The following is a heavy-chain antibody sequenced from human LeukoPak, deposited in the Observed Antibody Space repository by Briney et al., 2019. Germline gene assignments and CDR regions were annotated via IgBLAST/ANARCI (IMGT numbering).Heavy chain of an antibody. CDR2: INWNGGSA. V-gene: IGHV3-20*04. Sequence: SGGSLRLSCAASGFTFDDHGMNWVRQVPGKGLEWVSGINWNGGSAGYADSVKGRFTISRDNSKNSLYLQMNSLRAEDTALYYCTRDITVQYMYYFDYWGQGTLVTVSS. J-gene: IGHJ4*02. CDR3: TRDITVQYMYYFDY. CDR1: GFTFDDHG. D-gene: IGHD6-6*01.